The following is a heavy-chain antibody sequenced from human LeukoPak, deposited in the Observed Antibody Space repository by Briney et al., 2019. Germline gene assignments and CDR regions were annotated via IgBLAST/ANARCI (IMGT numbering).Heavy chain of an antibody. V-gene: IGHV3-23*01. CDR1: GFPLSSYA. J-gene: IGHJ4*02. CDR2: TSSSDAGT. CDR3: ARDSYDY. Sequence: GGSLRLSCAAFGFPLSSYAMSWVRQAPGKGLEWVSATSSSDAGTYHADSVKGRFTISRDNSKNTLYLQMNSLRAEDTAVYYCARDSYDYWGQGTLVTVSP.